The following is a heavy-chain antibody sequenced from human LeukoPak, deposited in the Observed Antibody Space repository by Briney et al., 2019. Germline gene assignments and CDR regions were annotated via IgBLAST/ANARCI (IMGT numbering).Heavy chain of an antibody. V-gene: IGHV4-59*01. D-gene: IGHD5-18*01. CDR1: GGSISSYY. CDR3: ARRVRSYGPNWYFDL. Sequence: PSETLSLTCTVSGGSISSYYWSWIRQPPGKGLEWIGYIYYSGSTNYNPSLKSRVTISVDTSKNQFSLKLSSVTAADTAAYYCARRVRSYGPNWYFDLWGRGTLVTVSS. CDR2: IYYSGST. J-gene: IGHJ2*01.